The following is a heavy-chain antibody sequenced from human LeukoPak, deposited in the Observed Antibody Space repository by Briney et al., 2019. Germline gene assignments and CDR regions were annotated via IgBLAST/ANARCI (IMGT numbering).Heavy chain of an antibody. D-gene: IGHD6-13*01. CDR3: ARHEGAAGRSSAYYGMDV. J-gene: IGHJ6*04. CDR2: FYPGDSDI. Sequence: GEALKISGKGSGYGCTSYWIGWVRDMAGKGVEWMGIFYPGDSDIRYSPSFQGQVTISADKSISTAYLKSSSLEASDTAIYYCARHEGAAGRSSAYYGMDVWGKGTTVTVSS. V-gene: IGHV5-51*01. CDR1: GYGCTSYW.